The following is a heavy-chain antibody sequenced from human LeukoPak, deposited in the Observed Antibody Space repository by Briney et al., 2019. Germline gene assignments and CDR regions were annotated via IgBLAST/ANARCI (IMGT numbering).Heavy chain of an antibody. D-gene: IGHD5-12*01. V-gene: IGHV3-53*01. Sequence: GGSLRLSCAASGFTVTSNYKTWVRQAPGKGLEWISVIHTNGNTFYAEPVKGRFSISRDNSKNTLFLQMNSLRAEDTAVYYCAAAVNVVGTMRFYFYYYMDVWGKGTMVTVSS. CDR1: GFTVTSNY. CDR3: AAAVNVVGTMRFYFYYYMDV. J-gene: IGHJ6*03. CDR2: IHTNGNT.